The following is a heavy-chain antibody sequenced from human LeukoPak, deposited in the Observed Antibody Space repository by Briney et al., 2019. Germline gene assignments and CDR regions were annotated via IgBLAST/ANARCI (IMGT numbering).Heavy chain of an antibody. CDR3: ARRVAATPDAFDI. CDR2: INAGNGNT. CDR1: GYTFTSYA. Sequence: ASVKVSCTASGYTFTSYAMHWVRQAPGQRLEWMGWINAGNGNTKYSQKFQGRVTITRDTSASTAYMELSSLRSEDTAVYYCARRVAATPDAFDIWGQGTMVTVSS. D-gene: IGHD2-15*01. V-gene: IGHV1-3*01. J-gene: IGHJ3*02.